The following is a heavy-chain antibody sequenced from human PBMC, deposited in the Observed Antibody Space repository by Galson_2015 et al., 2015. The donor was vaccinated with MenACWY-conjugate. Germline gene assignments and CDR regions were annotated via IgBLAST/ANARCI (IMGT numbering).Heavy chain of an antibody. CDR2: IRSKANSYAT. D-gene: IGHD3-3*01. J-gene: IGHJ3*02. Sequence: SLRLSCAASGFTFSGSAMHWVRQASGKGLEWVGRIRSKANSYATAYAASVKGRFTISRDDSKNTAYLQMNSLKTEDTAVYYCTRRYDSWSAGLGAFDIWGQGTMVTVSS. V-gene: IGHV3-73*01. CDR3: TRRYDSWSAGLGAFDI. CDR1: GFTFSGSA.